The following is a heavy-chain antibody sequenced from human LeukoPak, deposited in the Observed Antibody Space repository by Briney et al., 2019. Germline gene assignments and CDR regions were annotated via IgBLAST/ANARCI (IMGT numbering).Heavy chain of an antibody. CDR3: VRGLYSSDV. CDR2: ITSGSTYM. J-gene: IGHJ6*02. D-gene: IGHD5-18*01. Sequence: GGSLRRSCAASGFTFSSYTMNWVRQAPGKGLEWVSSITSGSTYMYYADSVKGRFTISRDNAKNSLYLQVNSLRAEDTAVYYCVRGLYSSDVWGQGTTVTVSS. CDR1: GFTFSSYT. V-gene: IGHV3-21*01.